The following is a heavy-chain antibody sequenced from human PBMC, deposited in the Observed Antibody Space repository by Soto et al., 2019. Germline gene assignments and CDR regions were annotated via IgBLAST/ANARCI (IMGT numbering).Heavy chain of an antibody. V-gene: IGHV1-2*02. J-gene: IGHJ6*02. CDR2: INPNSGDT. CDR1: GYTFTGYY. Sequence: QVQLVQSGTEVKRPGDSVKVSCKASGYTFTGYYVHWVRQAPGQGLEWMGWINPNSGDTYLAQRFQGRVTMKRDTSIGTAYMELGGLTSDDTAEYYCAKGGAIVAAGTRVYLYNAMDVWGQGNTVTVSS. D-gene: IGHD1-26*01. CDR3: AKGGAIVAAGTRVYLYNAMDV.